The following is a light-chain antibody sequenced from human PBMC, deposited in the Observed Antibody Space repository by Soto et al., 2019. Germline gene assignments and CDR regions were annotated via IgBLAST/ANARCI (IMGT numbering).Light chain of an antibody. CDR3: AVWIGSLNTVV. Sequence: QSVVTQTPSASGTPGQRVTISCSGSSSNIGASPVYWYQQVPGAAPKLLIFSTNQRPSGVPDRFSGSKSGTSASRAISGLQSEDEAEYFCAVWIGSLNTVVFGGGTKVTVL. CDR1: SSNIGASP. V-gene: IGLV1-44*01. CDR2: STN. J-gene: IGLJ2*01.